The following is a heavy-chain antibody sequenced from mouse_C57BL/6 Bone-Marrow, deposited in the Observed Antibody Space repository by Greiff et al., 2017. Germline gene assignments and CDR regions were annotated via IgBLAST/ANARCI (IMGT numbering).Heavy chain of an antibody. D-gene: IGHD2-3*01. V-gene: IGHV14-4*01. CDR3: TTLSMMVKRFAY. J-gene: IGHJ3*01. CDR1: GFNIKDDY. CDR2: IDPENGDT. Sequence: VQLQQSGAELVRPGASVKLSCTASGFNIKDDYMHWVKQRPEQGLEWIGWIDPENGDTEYASKFQGKATITADTSSNTAYLQLSSLTSEDTAVYYCTTLSMMVKRFAYWGQGTLVTVSA.